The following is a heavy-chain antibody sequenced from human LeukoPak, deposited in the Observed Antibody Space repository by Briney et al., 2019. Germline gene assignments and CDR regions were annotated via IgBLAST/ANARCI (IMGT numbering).Heavy chain of an antibody. J-gene: IGHJ4*02. CDR1: GFTFSNFA. CDR2: IVGSSST. D-gene: IGHD6-13*01. Sequence: GRSLRLSCAASGFTFSNFAMTWVRQAPGKWLEWVSSIVGSSSTYYADSLKGRFTISRDNAKNSLYLQMNSLRAEDTAVYYCARIGAGSSRDYWGQGTLVTVSS. CDR3: ARIGAGSSRDY. V-gene: IGHV3-21*01.